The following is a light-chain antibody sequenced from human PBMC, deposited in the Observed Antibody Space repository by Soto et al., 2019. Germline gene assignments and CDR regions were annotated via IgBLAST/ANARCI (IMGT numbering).Light chain of an antibody. CDR1: SSDVGGYNY. Sequence: QSALTQPASVSGSPGQSITISCTGTSSDVGGYNYVTWYQHHPGKAPKLMIYDVSNRPSGVSNRFSGSKSGNMASLTISGLQADDEADYYCSSYTTSSTRVFGTGTKLTVL. V-gene: IGLV2-14*01. J-gene: IGLJ1*01. CDR2: DVS. CDR3: SSYTTSSTRV.